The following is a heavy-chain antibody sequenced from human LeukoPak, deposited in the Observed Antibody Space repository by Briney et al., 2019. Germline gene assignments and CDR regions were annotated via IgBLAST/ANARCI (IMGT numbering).Heavy chain of an antibody. D-gene: IGHD4-17*01. CDR1: GYTCTSYY. V-gene: IGHV1-2*02. Sequence: GASVKVSCKASGYTCTSYYIHWVRQAPGQGLEWMGWINPKSGGTHYAQNFQDRVTMTRDTSINTAYMELNRLRSDDTAVYYCARTLTTATWDFWGQGTLVTVSS. J-gene: IGHJ4*02. CDR3: ARTLTTATWDF. CDR2: INPKSGGT.